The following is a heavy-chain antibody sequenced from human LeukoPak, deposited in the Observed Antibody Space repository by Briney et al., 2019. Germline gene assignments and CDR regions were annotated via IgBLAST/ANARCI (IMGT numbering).Heavy chain of an antibody. J-gene: IGHJ3*02. Sequence: PGGSLRLSCTASGFTFGDYAMSWVRQAPGKGLEWVGFIRSKAYGGTTEYAASVKGRFTISRDDSKSIAYLQMNSLKTEDTAVYYRTRAGYSCAFDIWGQGAMVTVSS. V-gene: IGHV3-49*04. CDR1: GFTFGDYA. CDR2: IRSKAYGGTT. D-gene: IGHD5-18*01. CDR3: TRAGYSCAFDI.